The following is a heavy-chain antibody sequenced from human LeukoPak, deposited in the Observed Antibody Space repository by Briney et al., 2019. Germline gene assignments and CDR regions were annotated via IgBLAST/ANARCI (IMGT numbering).Heavy chain of an antibody. J-gene: IGHJ5*01. V-gene: IGHV3-30*04. D-gene: IGHD6-13*01. CDR3: ASEYTSNWYVY. CDR2: ISYDGSNK. Sequence: GGSLRLSCAASGFTFSSCVMHWVRQAPGKGLEWVASISYDGSNKHFADSVKGRFTISRDNSKKTLYLQMNSLRPEDTAVYYCASEYTSNWYVYWGQGTLVTVSS. CDR1: GFTFSSCV.